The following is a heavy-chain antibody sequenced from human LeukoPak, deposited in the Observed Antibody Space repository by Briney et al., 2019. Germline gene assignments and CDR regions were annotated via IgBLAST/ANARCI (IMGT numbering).Heavy chain of an antibody. J-gene: IGHJ6*02. V-gene: IGHV4-59*01. CDR2: IYYSGST. CDR3: ARDSSPYDLWSGYLPYYYGMVV. Sequence: PSETLSLTCTVSGGSISSYYWSWIRQPPGKGLEWIGYIYYSGSTNYNPSLKSRVTISVDTSKNQFSLELSSVTAADTAVYYCARDSSPYDLWSGYLPYYYGMVVWGQGTTVTVSS. D-gene: IGHD3-3*01. CDR1: GGSISSYY.